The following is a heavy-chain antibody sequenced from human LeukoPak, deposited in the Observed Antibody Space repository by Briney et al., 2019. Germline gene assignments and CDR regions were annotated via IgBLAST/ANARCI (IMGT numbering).Heavy chain of an antibody. CDR3: VRDGGVSGYDLLDY. CDR2: INQDGSEE. J-gene: IGHJ4*02. V-gene: IGHV3-7*01. D-gene: IGHD5-12*01. CDR1: GFTFSNYW. Sequence: SGGSLRLSCAASGFTFSNYWMTWVRQAPGKGLEWVAHINQDGSEEHYMDSVKARFTISRDNAKNSLSLQMNSLRAEDTAVYYCVRDGGVSGYDLLDYWGQGILVTVSS.